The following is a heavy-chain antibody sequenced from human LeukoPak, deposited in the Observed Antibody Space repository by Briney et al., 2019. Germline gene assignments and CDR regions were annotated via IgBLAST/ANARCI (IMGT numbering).Heavy chain of an antibody. Sequence: SETLSLTCTVSGGSISSYYWSWIRQPPGKGLEWIGYIYYSGSTNYNPSLKGRVTISVDTSKNQFSLKLSSVTAADTAVYYCARTPGDWYFDLWGRGTLVTVSS. CDR1: GGSISSYY. CDR2: IYYSGST. V-gene: IGHV4-59*01. CDR3: ARTPGDWYFDL. D-gene: IGHD7-27*01. J-gene: IGHJ2*01.